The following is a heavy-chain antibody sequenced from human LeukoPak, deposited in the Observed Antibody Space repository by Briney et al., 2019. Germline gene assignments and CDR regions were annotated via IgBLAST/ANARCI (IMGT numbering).Heavy chain of an antibody. CDR2: IYPGDSDT. D-gene: IGHD5-18*01. CDR3: ARAVDTAMVHFPGFDP. CDR1: GYSFTSYW. V-gene: IGHV5-51*01. Sequence: GESLKISCNGSGYSFTSYWIGWVRHMPGKGLEWMGIIYPGDSDTRYSPSFQGQVTISADRSISTAYLQWSSLKASDTAMYYCARAVDTAMVHFPGFDPWGQGTLVTVSS. J-gene: IGHJ5*02.